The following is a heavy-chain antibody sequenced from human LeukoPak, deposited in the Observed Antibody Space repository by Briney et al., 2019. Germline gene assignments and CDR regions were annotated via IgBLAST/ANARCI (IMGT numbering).Heavy chain of an antibody. Sequence: SQTLSLTCTVSGGSISSGDYYWSWIRQPPGKGLEWIGYTYYSGSTYYNPSLKSRVTISVDTSKNQFSLKLSSVTAADTAVYYCARVALPYGSGSYYFDYWGQGTLVTVSS. CDR3: ARVALPYGSGSYYFDY. D-gene: IGHD3-10*01. J-gene: IGHJ4*02. CDR1: GGSISSGDYY. V-gene: IGHV4-30-4*01. CDR2: TYYSGST.